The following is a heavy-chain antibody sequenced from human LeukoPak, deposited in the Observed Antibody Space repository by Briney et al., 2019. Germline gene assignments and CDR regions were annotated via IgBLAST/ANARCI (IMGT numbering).Heavy chain of an antibody. CDR3: ARSGSGILFDF. CDR2: ITSDSTI. CDR1: GFTFSSYD. Sequence: GGSLRLSCAASGFTFSSYDMSWVRQAPGKGLEWISYITSDSTIFYADSAKGRFIISRDNAKNSLYLQMSSLRAEDTAIYYCARSGSGILFDFWGQGTLVTVSS. D-gene: IGHD3-3*01. V-gene: IGHV3-48*03. J-gene: IGHJ4*02.